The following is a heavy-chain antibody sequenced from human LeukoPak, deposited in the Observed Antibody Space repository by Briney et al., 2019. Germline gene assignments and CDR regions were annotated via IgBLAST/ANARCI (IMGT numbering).Heavy chain of an antibody. J-gene: IGHJ4*02. Sequence: SETLSLTCSVSGGSVSSSSYYWGWIRQPPGKGLEWIGSIYYSGSTYYNPSLKSRVTISVDTSKNQFSLKLSSVTAADTAVYYCARRQAVAGNPFDYWGQGTLVTVSS. D-gene: IGHD6-19*01. CDR1: GGSVSSSSYY. CDR2: IYYSGST. CDR3: ARRQAVAGNPFDY. V-gene: IGHV4-39*01.